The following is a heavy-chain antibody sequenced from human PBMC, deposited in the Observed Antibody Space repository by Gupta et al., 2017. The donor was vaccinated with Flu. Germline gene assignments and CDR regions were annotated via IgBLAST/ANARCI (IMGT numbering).Heavy chain of an antibody. CDR1: GFSLSTSGVG. Sequence: QITLKESGPTLVKPTQTLTLTCTFSGFSLSTSGVGVGWIRQPPGKALEWLAVIYWNDDKRYISSLKSRLTITKDTSKNQVVLTMTNMDPVDTATYYCAHRGSGYSYFDYWGQGALVTASS. CDR3: AHRGSGYSYFDY. D-gene: IGHD5-18*01. J-gene: IGHJ4*02. V-gene: IGHV2-5*01. CDR2: IYWNDDK.